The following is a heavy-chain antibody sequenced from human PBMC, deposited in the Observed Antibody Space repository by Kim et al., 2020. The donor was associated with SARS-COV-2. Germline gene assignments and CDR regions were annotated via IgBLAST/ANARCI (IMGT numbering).Heavy chain of an antibody. J-gene: IGHJ6*02. V-gene: IGHV4-61*01. CDR1: GGSVSSGSYY. Sequence: SETLSLTCTVSGGSVSSGSYYWSWIRQPPGKGLEWIGYIYYSGSTNYNPSLKSRVTISVDTSKNQFSLKLSSVTAADTAVYYCARGNYYYGMDVWGQGTTVTVSS. CDR2: IYYSGST. CDR3: ARGNYYYGMDV.